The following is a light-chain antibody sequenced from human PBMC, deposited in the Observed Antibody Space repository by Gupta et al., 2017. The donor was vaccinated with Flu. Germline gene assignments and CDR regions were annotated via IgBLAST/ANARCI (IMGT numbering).Light chain of an antibody. Sequence: TISCSGGSSNIVQNYVYWYQQGPGISPNLLIYRNVDRPSGVPDRFSGTKSGTSASLAISGPRSEDEAEYFCAVFDDSGSGRLFGGGTKLTVL. CDR2: RNV. CDR1: SSNIVQNY. J-gene: IGLJ3*02. CDR3: AVFDDSGSGRL. V-gene: IGLV1-47*01.